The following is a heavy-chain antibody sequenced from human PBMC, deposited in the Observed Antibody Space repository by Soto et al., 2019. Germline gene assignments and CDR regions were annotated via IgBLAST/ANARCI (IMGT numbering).Heavy chain of an antibody. CDR2: ISAYNGNT. CDR1: GYTFTSYG. Sequence: ASVKVSCKASGYTFTSYGISWVRQAPGQGLEWMGWISAYNGNTNYAQKLQGRVTMTTDTSTSTAYMELRSLRSDDTAVYYCAKMASWDVFGSGYYTRGGMYYYYGRDVWGKGTRVTVP. CDR3: AKMASWDVFGSGYYTRGGMYYYYGRDV. D-gene: IGHD3-3*01. V-gene: IGHV1-18*01. J-gene: IGHJ6*04.